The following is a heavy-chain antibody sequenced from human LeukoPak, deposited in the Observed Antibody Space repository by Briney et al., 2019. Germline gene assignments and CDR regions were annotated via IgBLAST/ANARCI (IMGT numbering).Heavy chain of an antibody. V-gene: IGHV5-10-1*01. CDR2: IDPSDSYT. Sequence: GESLKISCKGSGYSFTSYWISWVRQMPGKGLEWMGRIDPSDSYTNYSPSFQGHVTISADKSISTAYLQWSSLKASDTAMYYCARQDCGGGSCFRNYWFDPWGQGTLVTVSS. CDR3: ARQDCGGGSCFRNYWFDP. D-gene: IGHD2-15*01. J-gene: IGHJ5*02. CDR1: GYSFTSYW.